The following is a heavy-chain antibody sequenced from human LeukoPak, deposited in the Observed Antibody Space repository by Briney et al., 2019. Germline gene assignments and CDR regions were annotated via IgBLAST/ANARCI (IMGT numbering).Heavy chain of an antibody. Sequence: SETLSLTCAVYGGTFSNYYWSWIRQPPGKGLEWIGRIYTSGSTNYNPSLKSRVTISVDTSKNQFSLKLSSVTAADTAVYYCARDKQYFDWAHAFDIWGQGTMVTVSS. CDR3: ARDKQYFDWAHAFDI. V-gene: IGHV4-4*08. CDR1: GGTFSNYY. CDR2: IYTSGST. J-gene: IGHJ3*02. D-gene: IGHD3-9*01.